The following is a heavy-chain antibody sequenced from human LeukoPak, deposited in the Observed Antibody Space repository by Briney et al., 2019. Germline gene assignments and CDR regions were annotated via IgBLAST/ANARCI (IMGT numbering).Heavy chain of an antibody. CDR2: IYYSGST. CDR3: ARLAVGYDSSGYCDAFDI. V-gene: IGHV4-59*08. Sequence: PSETLSLTCTVSGGSISSYYWSWIRQPPGKGLEWLGYIYYSGSTNYNPSLKSRVTISVDTSKNQFSLKLSSVTAADTAVYYCARLAVGYDSSGYCDAFDIWGQGTMVTVSS. CDR1: GGSISSYY. J-gene: IGHJ3*02. D-gene: IGHD3-22*01.